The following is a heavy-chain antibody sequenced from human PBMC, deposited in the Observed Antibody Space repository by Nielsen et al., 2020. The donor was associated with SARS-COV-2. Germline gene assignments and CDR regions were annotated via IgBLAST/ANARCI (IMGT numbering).Heavy chain of an antibody. CDR3: ARDVITGTSGFDY. J-gene: IGHJ4*02. V-gene: IGHV3-30*19. Sequence: GESLKISCAASGFTFSSYGMHWVRQAPGKGLEWVAVIWYDGSNKYYADSVKGRFTISRDNSKNTLYLQMNSLRAEDTAVYYCARDVITGTSGFDYWGQGTLVTVSS. CDR1: GFTFSSYG. CDR2: IWYDGSNK. D-gene: IGHD1-20*01.